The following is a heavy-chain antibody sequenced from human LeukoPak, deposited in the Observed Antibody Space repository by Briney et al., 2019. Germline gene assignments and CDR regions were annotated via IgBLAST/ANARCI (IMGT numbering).Heavy chain of an antibody. CDR2: ISSSSSYI. V-gene: IGHV3-21*01. D-gene: IGHD2-2*02. CDR1: GFTFSSYS. J-gene: IGHJ6*03. Sequence: GRSLRLSCAASGFTFSSYSMNWVRQAPGKGLEWVSSISSSSSYIYYADSVKGRFTISRDNAKNSLYLQMNSLRAEDTAVYYCARGRDCSSTSCYTAFHSYYYYYYMDVWGKGTTVTVSS. CDR3: ARGRDCSSTSCYTAFHSYYYYYYMDV.